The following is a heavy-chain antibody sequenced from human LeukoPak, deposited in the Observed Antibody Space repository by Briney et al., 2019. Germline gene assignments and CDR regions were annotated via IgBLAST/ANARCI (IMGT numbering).Heavy chain of an antibody. J-gene: IGHJ4*02. V-gene: IGHV3-21*04. CDR2: VSSSGIYI. CDR1: GFTFSSYS. Sequence: GGTLRLSCAASGFTFSSYSMDWVRQAPGKGLEWVSSVSSSGIYIYYADSVKGRFTISRDNAKNSLYLQMNSLRAEDTAIYYCVRDRGTYRPIDYWGQGTLVTVSS. D-gene: IGHD1-26*01. CDR3: VRDRGTYRPIDY.